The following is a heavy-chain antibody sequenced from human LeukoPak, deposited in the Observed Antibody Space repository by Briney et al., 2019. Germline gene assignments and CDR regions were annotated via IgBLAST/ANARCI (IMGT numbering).Heavy chain of an antibody. CDR1: GGSISSSSYY. Sequence: SETLSLTCTVSGGSISSSSYYWGWIRQPPGKGLEWLGSIYYSGSTYYNPSLKSRVTISVDTSKNQFSLKLSSVTAADTAVYYCARSPYHYDSSGFDYWGQGTLVSVSS. J-gene: IGHJ4*02. D-gene: IGHD3-22*01. CDR2: IYYSGST. CDR3: ARSPYHYDSSGFDY. V-gene: IGHV4-39*01.